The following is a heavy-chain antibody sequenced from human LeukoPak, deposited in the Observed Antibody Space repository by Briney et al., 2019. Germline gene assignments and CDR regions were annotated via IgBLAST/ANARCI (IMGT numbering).Heavy chain of an antibody. CDR3: ARVHCSSSSCYLYDY. J-gene: IGHJ4*02. D-gene: IGHD2-2*01. V-gene: IGHV4-38-2*01. CDR1: GYSISSGLY. CDR2: IYHSGFT. Sequence: PSETLSLTCAVSGYSISSGLYWGWIRQPPGKGLEWIGSIYHSGFTYYNPSLKSRVTISVDTSKNHFSLKLSSVTAADTAVYYCARVHCSSSSCYLYDYWGQGTLVTVSS.